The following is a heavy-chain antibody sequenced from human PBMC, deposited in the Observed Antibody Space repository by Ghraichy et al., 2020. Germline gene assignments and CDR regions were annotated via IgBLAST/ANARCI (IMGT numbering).Heavy chain of an antibody. CDR2: ISSSSSYI. CDR1: GFTFSSYS. J-gene: IGHJ6*02. V-gene: IGHV3-21*01. D-gene: IGHD4-23*01. CDR3: ARDLTLVIPPRALSPYYYYGMDV. Sequence: GGSLRLSCAASGFTFSSYSMNWVRQAPGKGLEWVSSISSSSSYIYYADSVKGRFTISRDNAKNSLYLQMNSLRAEDTAVYYCARDLTLVIPPRALSPYYYYGMDVWGQGTTVTVSS.